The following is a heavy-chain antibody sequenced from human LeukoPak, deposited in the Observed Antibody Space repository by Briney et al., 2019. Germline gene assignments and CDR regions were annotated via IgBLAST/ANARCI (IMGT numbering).Heavy chain of an antibody. J-gene: IGHJ4*02. D-gene: IGHD5-24*01. CDR3: ARGYIFDY. CDR2: IYSGGST. V-gene: IGHV3-66*01. CDR1: GFPFNDYY. Sequence: PGGSLRLSCAASGFPFNDYYMSWVRQAPGKGLEWVSVIYSGGSTYYADSVKGRFTISRDNSKNTLYLQMNSLRVDDTALYYCARGYIFDYWGQGTLVTVSS.